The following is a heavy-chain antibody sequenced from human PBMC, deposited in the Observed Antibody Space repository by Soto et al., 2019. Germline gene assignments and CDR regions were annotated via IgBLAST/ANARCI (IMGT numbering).Heavy chain of an antibody. D-gene: IGHD3-16*01. Sequence: ASVKACCKDPGYAFTSCAIRWVRQAPGQRLEWMGWINAGNGNTKYSQKFQGRVTITRDTSASTAYMELSSLRSEDTAVYYCARVGGGIVWGQGTLVTVSS. CDR2: INAGNGNT. CDR1: GYAFTSCA. CDR3: ARVGGGIV. V-gene: IGHV1-3*01. J-gene: IGHJ4*02.